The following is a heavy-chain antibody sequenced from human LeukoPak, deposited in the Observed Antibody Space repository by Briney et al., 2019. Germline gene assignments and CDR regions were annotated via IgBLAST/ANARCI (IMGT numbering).Heavy chain of an antibody. CDR3: AKQGRQIPFGGVVAIAPFDI. D-gene: IGHD3-16*02. V-gene: IGHV4-59*08. Sequence: SETLSLTCTVSGGSISSYYWSWIRQPPGKGLGWIGYIYYSGSTNYNPSLKSRVTISVDTSKNQFSLKLSSVTAADTALYYCAKQGRQIPFGGVVAIAPFDIWGQGTMVTVSS. CDR2: IYYSGST. CDR1: GGSISSYY. J-gene: IGHJ3*02.